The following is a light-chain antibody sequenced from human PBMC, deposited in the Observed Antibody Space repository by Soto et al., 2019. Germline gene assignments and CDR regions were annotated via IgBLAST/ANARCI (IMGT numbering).Light chain of an antibody. V-gene: IGKV1-39*01. Sequence: DIHMTQSPSSLSASVGDRITITCRASQTLGSYLNWYQQKPGKAPKLLIHAVSSLQTGVSSRFSGSGSGTDFTLTISSLQPEDSATYYCQQSYSFPYTFGQGTKLEIK. CDR2: AVS. J-gene: IGKJ2*01. CDR3: QQSYSFPYT. CDR1: QTLGSY.